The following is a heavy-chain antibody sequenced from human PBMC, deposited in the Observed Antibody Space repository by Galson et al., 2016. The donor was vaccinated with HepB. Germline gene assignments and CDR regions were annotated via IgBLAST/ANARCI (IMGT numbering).Heavy chain of an antibody. CDR1: DFTVNSHY. J-gene: IGHJ4*02. CDR2: IFSGGST. V-gene: IGHV3-53*01. CDR3: ARASISHFDF. Sequence: SLRLSCAASDFTVNSHYLTCVRQAPGKGLEWVSIIFSGGSTFYADSVKGRFTISRDDSKNTLYLQMDSLRDEDTAVYFCARASISHFDFWGQGILVTVSS.